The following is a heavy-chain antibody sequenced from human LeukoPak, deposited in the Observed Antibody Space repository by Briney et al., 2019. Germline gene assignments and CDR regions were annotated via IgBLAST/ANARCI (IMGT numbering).Heavy chain of an antibody. CDR1: RFTFNYSF. CDR2: ISSSSYI. J-gene: IGHJ3*02. CDR3: ARARNGGYNEGAFDI. Sequence: GSLRLSCAASRFTFNYSFMNWVRQAPGKGLEWVSSISSSSYIYYAGSVKGRFTISRDNARNSLFLQMNSLRAEDTAVYYCARARNGGYNEGAFDIWGQGTMVTVSS. D-gene: IGHD5-24*01. V-gene: IGHV3-69-1*01.